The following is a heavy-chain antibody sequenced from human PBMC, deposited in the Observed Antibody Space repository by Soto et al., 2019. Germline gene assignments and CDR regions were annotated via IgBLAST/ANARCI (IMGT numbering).Heavy chain of an antibody. V-gene: IGHV1-3*01. CDR1: GCTFTSYA. CDR2: INAGNGNT. CDR3: ASSFTVVTPGFY. D-gene: IGHD2-21*02. J-gene: IGHJ4*02. Sequence: ASVKVSCKASGCTFTSYAMHWVRQAPGQRLEWMGWINAGNGNTKYSQKFQGRVTITRDTSASTAYMELSSLRSEDTAVYYCASSFTVVTPGFYWGQGTLVTSPQ.